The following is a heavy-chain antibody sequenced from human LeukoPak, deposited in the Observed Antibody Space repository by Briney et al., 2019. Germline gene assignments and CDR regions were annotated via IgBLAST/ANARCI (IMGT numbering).Heavy chain of an antibody. CDR2: INPNSGGT. Sequence: ASVKVSCKASGYTFTDQWIHWVRQAPGQGLEWLGWINPNSGGTNYAQEFEGRIAMTTDTSINTGYMEMTRLTSDDTAVYYCARAHSSLRLYHFDYWGQGTLVTVSS. D-gene: IGHD6-13*01. V-gene: IGHV1-2*02. CDR3: ARAHSSLRLYHFDY. CDR1: GYTFTDQW. J-gene: IGHJ4*02.